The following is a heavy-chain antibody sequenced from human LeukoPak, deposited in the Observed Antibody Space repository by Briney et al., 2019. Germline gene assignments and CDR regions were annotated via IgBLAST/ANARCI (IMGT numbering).Heavy chain of an antibody. V-gene: IGHV4-59*08. CDR2: IYHTGHT. J-gene: IGHJ4*02. CDR1: GGSISGNY. CDR3: ARHPFDY. Sequence: SETLSLTCTVSGGSISGNYWSWIRQPPGEGLEWTGYIYHTGHTHYNPSLKSRVTMSMDTSKSQLSLKMSSVTAADTAVYYCARHPFDYWGQGTLVTVSS.